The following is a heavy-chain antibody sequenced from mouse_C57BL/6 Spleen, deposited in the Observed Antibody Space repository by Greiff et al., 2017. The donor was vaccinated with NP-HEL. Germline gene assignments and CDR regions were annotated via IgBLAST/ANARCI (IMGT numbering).Heavy chain of an antibody. J-gene: IGHJ2*01. CDR2: IDPETGGT. V-gene: IGHV1-15*01. D-gene: IGHD3-3*01. Sequence: QVQLKESGAELVRPGASVTLSCKASGYTFTDYEMHWVKQTPVHGLEWIGAIDPETGGTAYNQKFKGKAILTADKSSSTAYMELRSLTSEDSAVYYCTRGGDLYYFDYWGQGTTLTVSS. CDR1: GYTFTDYE. CDR3: TRGGDLYYFDY.